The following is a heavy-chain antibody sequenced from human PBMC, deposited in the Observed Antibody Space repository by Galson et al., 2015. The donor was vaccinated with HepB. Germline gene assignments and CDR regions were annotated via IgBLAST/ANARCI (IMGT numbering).Heavy chain of an antibody. Sequence: SVKVSCKASGYTFTSYYMHWVRQAPGQGLEWMGIINPSGGSTSYAQKFQGRVTMTRDTSTSTVYMELSGLRSEDTAVYYCASINTITMMPPSYCYGMDVWGQGTTVTVSS. CDR3: ASINTITMMPPSYCYGMDV. J-gene: IGHJ6*02. D-gene: IGHD3-22*01. CDR1: GYTFTSYY. CDR2: INPSGGST. V-gene: IGHV1-46*01.